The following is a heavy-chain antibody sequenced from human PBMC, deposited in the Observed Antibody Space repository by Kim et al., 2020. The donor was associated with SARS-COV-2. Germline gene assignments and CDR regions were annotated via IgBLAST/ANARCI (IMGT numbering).Heavy chain of an antibody. J-gene: IGHJ6*03. CDR2: IIPIFGIA. Sequence: SVKVSCKASGGTFSSYAISWVRQAPGQGLEWMGRIIPIFGIANYAQKFQGRVTITADKSTSTAYMELSSLRSEDTAVYYCARGVGSGLVYYHYYMDVWGKGTTVTVSS. CDR3: ARGVGSGLVYYHYYMDV. CDR1: GGTFSSYA. V-gene: IGHV1-69*04. D-gene: IGHD3-3*01.